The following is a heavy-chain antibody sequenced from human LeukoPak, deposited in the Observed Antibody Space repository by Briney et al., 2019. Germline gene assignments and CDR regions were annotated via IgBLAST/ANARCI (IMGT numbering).Heavy chain of an antibody. V-gene: IGHV3-21*01. Sequence: GGSLRLSCAASGFTFSSYSMNWVRQAPGKGLEWVSSISSSSSYIYYADSVKGRFTISRDNAKNSLYLQMNSLRAEDTAVYYCASLIAAAGTGVDYWGQGTLVTVSS. J-gene: IGHJ4*02. D-gene: IGHD6-13*01. CDR3: ASLIAAAGTGVDY. CDR2: ISSSSSYI. CDR1: GFTFSSYS.